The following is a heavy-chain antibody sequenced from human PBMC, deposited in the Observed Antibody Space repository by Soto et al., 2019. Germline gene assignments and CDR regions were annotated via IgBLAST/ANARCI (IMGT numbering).Heavy chain of an antibody. CDR1: GYTFTNYG. CDR2: ISANNGNT. V-gene: IGHV1-18*01. D-gene: IGHD1-26*01. Sequence: QVQLVQSGAEVKKPGASVTVSCKASGYTFTNYGIGWVRQAPGQGLEWMGWISANNGNTNYEQKLQGRVTMHTDTSTSTAYMALRSLRSDDTAVYYFARDRGSYALHYRGQGTLVTVS. J-gene: IGHJ4*02. CDR3: ARDRGSYALHY.